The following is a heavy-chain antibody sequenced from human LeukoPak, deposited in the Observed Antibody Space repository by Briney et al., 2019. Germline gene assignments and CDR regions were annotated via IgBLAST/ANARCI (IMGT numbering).Heavy chain of an antibody. V-gene: IGHV4-34*01. J-gene: IGHJ5*02. CDR2: INHSGST. Sequence: SETLSLTCAVYGGSFSGYYWSWIRQPPGKGLEWIGEINHSGSTNYNPSLKSRVTISVDTSKNQVSLKLSSVTAADTAVYYCARGRLLWFGELSWFDPWGQGTLVTVSS. D-gene: IGHD3-10*01. CDR1: GGSFSGYY. CDR3: ARGRLLWFGELSWFDP.